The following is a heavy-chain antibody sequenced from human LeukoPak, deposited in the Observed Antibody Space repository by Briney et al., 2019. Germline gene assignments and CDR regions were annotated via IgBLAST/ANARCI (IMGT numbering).Heavy chain of an antibody. V-gene: IGHV4-30-2*01. D-gene: IGHD5-18*01. CDR1: GGSISSGCYS. CDR3: ARAGGYSYGWVSAFDI. CDR2: IYHSGST. Sequence: SETLSLTCAVSGGSISSGCYSWSWIRQPPGKGLEWIGYIYHSGSTYYNPSLKSRATISVDRSKNQFSLKLSSVTAADTAVYYCARAGGYSYGWVSAFDIWGQGTMVTVSS. J-gene: IGHJ3*02.